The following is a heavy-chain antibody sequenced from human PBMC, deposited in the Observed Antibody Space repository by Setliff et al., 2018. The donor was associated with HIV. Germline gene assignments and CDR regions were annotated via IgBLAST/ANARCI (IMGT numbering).Heavy chain of an antibody. CDR3: ARVLGVRRDYYDSSAPLRAAFDI. Sequence: PSETLSLTCTVSGGSITSGGDSWSWIRQHPGKGLKWIGYISYSGITYYDPSLKSRLTMSMDTSNNQFSLKLSSATAADTAVYYCARVLGVRRDYYDSSAPLRAAFDIWGQGTMVTVSS. CDR1: GGSITSGGDS. V-gene: IGHV4-31*02. J-gene: IGHJ3*02. CDR2: ISYSGIT. D-gene: IGHD3-22*01.